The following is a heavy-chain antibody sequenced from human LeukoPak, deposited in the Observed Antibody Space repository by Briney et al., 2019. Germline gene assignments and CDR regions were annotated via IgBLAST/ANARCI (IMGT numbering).Heavy chain of an antibody. D-gene: IGHD5-24*01. CDR3: ARGGGYNILYYFDY. CDR2: ISPDSNYK. V-gene: IGHV3-21*01. J-gene: IGHJ4*02. CDR1: GFTFSTYS. Sequence: PGGSLRLSCAASGFTFSTYSMNWLRLAPGKGLEWVSSISPDSNYKYYVDSVKGRFTISRDNAKSSLYLQMNSLRAEDTAVYYCARGGGYNILYYFDYWGQGTLVTVSS.